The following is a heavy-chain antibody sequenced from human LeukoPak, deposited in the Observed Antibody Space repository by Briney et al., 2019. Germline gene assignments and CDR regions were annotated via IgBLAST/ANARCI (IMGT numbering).Heavy chain of an antibody. D-gene: IGHD3-22*01. V-gene: IGHV3-21*01. J-gene: IGHJ3*02. CDR2: ISSSTSYI. CDR1: GFTFSSYA. Sequence: PGGSLRLSCAASGFTFSSYAMSWVRQAPGKGLEWVSSISSSTSYIYYADSVKGRFTISRDNAKNSLYLQMNSLRAEDTAVYYCARAPDYYDSSGYYFHAFDIWGQGTMVTVSS. CDR3: ARAPDYYDSSGYYFHAFDI.